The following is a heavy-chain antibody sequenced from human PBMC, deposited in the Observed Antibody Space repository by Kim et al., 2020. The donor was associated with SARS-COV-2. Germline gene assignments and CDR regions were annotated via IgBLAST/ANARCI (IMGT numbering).Heavy chain of an antibody. CDR1: GGSFSGYY. J-gene: IGHJ4*02. Sequence: SETLSLTCAVYGGSFSGYYWSWIRQPPGKGLEWIGEINHSGSTNYNPSLKSRVTISVDTSKNQFSLKLSSVTAADTAVYYCARGPPWIGGGGSLYYCGE. D-gene: IGHD3-10*01. CDR3: ARGPPWIGGGGSLYY. V-gene: IGHV4-34*01. CDR2: INHSGST.